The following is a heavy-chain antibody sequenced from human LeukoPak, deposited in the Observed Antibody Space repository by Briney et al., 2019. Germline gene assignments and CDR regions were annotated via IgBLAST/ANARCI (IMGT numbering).Heavy chain of an antibody. Sequence: GGSLRLSCAASGFTFSSYWMSWVRQAPGKGLEWVANINENGSEKKYLDSVKGRFTISRDNSKNTLYLQMNSLRAEDTAVYYCAKDPPPYIAVAWGFDYWGQGTLVTVSS. CDR1: GFTFSSYW. J-gene: IGHJ4*02. V-gene: IGHV3-7*01. D-gene: IGHD6-19*01. CDR3: AKDPPPYIAVAWGFDY. CDR2: INENGSEK.